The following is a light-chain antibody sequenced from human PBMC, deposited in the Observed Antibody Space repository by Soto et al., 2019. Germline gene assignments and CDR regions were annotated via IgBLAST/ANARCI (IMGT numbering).Light chain of an antibody. CDR3: SSYSRSSFYV. Sequence: QSALTQPASVSGSPGQSITISCTGTSSDVGGYIYVSWYQQHPGKAPKLMIYEVSNRPSGVSNRFSGSKSGNTASLTISGLQAEDEADYSCSSYSRSSFYVFGTGTKVTVL. V-gene: IGLV2-14*01. CDR1: SSDVGGYIY. CDR2: EVS. J-gene: IGLJ1*01.